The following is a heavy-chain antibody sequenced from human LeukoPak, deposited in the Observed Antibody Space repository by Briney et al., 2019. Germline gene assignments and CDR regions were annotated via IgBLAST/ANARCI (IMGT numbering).Heavy chain of an antibody. CDR2: ISYDGSNK. CDR1: GFTFDIYA. CDR3: AKGSWWASYGSGSYYNSAEYFQH. J-gene: IGHJ1*01. V-gene: IGHV3-30-3*01. Sequence: PGGSLRLSCAAPGFTFDIYAMHWVRQAPGKGLEWVAVISYDGSNKYYAESVKGRFTISRDNAKNTLCLEMNSLRDEDTAMYYCAKGSWWASYGSGSYYNSAEYFQHWGQGTLVTVSS. D-gene: IGHD3-10*01.